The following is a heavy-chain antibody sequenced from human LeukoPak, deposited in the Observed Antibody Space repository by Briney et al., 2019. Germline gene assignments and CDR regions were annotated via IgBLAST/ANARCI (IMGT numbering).Heavy chain of an antibody. CDR3: AKDNWGSFYYYYMDV. CDR2: ISWNSGSI. V-gene: IGHV3-9*01. CDR1: GFTFDDYA. Sequence: LGGSLRLSCAASGFTFDDYAMHWVRQAPGKGLEWVSGISWNSGSIGYADSVKGRFTISRDNAKNSLYLQMNSLRAEDTALYYCAKDNWGSFYYYYMDVWGQGTLVTVSS. J-gene: IGHJ6*03. D-gene: IGHD7-27*01.